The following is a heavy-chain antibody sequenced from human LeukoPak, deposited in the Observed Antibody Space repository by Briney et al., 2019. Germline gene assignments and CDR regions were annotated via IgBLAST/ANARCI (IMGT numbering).Heavy chain of an antibody. D-gene: IGHD4-17*01. CDR3: AKAGKGDYGDHDYFDY. CDR2: INSDGSST. V-gene: IGHV3-74*01. J-gene: IGHJ4*02. CDR1: GFTFSSYW. Sequence: GGSLRLSCAVSGFTFSSYWMHWVRQAPGKGLVWVSRINSDGSSTTYADSVKGRFTISRDNAKNTLYLQMNSLRAEDTAVYYCAKAGKGDYGDHDYFDYWGQGTLVTVSS.